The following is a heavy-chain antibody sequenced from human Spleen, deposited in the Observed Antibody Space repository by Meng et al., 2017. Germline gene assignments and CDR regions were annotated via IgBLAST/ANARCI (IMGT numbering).Heavy chain of an antibody. Sequence: GESLKISCAASGFTFSSYAMSWVRQAPGKGLEWVSAISGSGGSTYYSDSVKGRFTISRDNAKNSLFLQMNSLRAEDSAVYYCAGDGKTSTWYGPAIYSDYWGQGTLVTVSS. J-gene: IGHJ4*02. V-gene: IGHV3-23*01. CDR2: ISGSGGST. CDR3: AGDGKTSTWYGPAIYSDY. D-gene: IGHD1-1*01. CDR1: GFTFSSYA.